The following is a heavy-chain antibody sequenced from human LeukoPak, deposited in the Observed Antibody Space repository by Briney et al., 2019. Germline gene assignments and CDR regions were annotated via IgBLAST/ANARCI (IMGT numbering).Heavy chain of an antibody. CDR3: ARDSGSGSYYNFDY. CDR2: IYYSGST. Sequence: SETLSLTCTVSGGSISSYYWSWIRQPRGKGLEWIGYIYYSGSTNYNPSLKSRVTISVDTSKNQFSLKLSSVTAADTAVYYCARDSGSGSYYNFDYWGQGTLVTVSS. D-gene: IGHD1-26*01. CDR1: GGSISSYY. V-gene: IGHV4-59*01. J-gene: IGHJ4*02.